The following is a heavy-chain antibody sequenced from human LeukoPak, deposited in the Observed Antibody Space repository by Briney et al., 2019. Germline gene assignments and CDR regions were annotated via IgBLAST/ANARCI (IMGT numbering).Heavy chain of an antibody. Sequence: ASETLSLACTVSGGSISSSSYYCGWIHQPPGRGLEWIGSIYYSGSTYYNPSLKSRVTISVDTSKNQFSLKLSSVTAADTAVYYCARFSSGYYDAFDIWGQGTMVTVSS. CDR3: ARFSSGYYDAFDI. CDR2: IYYSGST. V-gene: IGHV4-39*07. CDR1: GGSISSSSYY. D-gene: IGHD3-22*01. J-gene: IGHJ3*02.